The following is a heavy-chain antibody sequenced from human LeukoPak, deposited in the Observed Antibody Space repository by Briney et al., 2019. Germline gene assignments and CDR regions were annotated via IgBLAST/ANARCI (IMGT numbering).Heavy chain of an antibody. Sequence: ASVKVSCKVSGYTLTELSMHWVRQAPGKGLEWMGGFDPEDGETIYAQKFQGRVTMTEDTSTDTAYMELSSLRSEDTAVYYCARTVGYGDYHWFDPWGQGTLVTVSS. J-gene: IGHJ5*02. V-gene: IGHV1-24*01. CDR3: ARTVGYGDYHWFDP. D-gene: IGHD4-17*01. CDR2: FDPEDGET. CDR1: GYTLTELS.